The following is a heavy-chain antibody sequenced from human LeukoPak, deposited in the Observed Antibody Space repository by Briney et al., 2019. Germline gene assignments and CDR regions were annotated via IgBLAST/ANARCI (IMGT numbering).Heavy chain of an antibody. CDR2: ISYDGSNK. Sequence: GRSLRLSCAASGSTFSSYAMHWVRQAPGKGLEWVAVISYDGSNKYYADSVKGRFTISRDNSKDTLYLQMNSLRAEDTAVYYCSDIVEDWGQGTLVTVSS. CDR1: GSTFSSYA. J-gene: IGHJ4*02. CDR3: SDIVED. V-gene: IGHV3-30*04. D-gene: IGHD1-26*01.